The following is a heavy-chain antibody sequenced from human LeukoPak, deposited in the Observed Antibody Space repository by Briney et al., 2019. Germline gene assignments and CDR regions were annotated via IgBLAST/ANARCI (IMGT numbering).Heavy chain of an antibody. CDR2: IYSSGFT. CDR3: ARENDYIFDY. CDR1: GFTVSSNY. J-gene: IGHJ4*02. V-gene: IGHV3-53*01. Sequence: HTGGSLRLSCAASGFTVSSNYTNRVRQAPGKGVEWVSIIYSSGFTFYADSVKGRFTISRDNVKNTLYLQMNSLRTEGRGVDYWARENDYIFDYWGQATLVTVSS. D-gene: IGHD4-11*01.